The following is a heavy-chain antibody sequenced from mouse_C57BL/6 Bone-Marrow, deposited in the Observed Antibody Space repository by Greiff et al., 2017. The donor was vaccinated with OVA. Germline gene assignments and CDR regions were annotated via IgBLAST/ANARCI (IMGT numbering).Heavy chain of an antibody. CDR2: IWRGGST. D-gene: IGHD1-1*01. CDR1: GFSFPSKA. CDR3: AKKGAYGYFDY. J-gene: IGHJ2*01. Sequence: QVQLQQSGPGLVQPSQSLSITCTVSGFSFPSKAVHWVRQSPGKGLEWLGVIWRGGSTDYNAAFMSRLSITKDNSKSQVFFKMNSLQADDTAIYYCAKKGAYGYFDYWGQGTTRTVSS. V-gene: IGHV2-5*01.